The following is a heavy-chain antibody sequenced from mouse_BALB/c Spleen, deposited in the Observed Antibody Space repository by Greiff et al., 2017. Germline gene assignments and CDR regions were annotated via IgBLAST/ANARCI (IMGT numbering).Heavy chain of an antibody. CDR3: TRGDITTVVASDY. CDR1: GYTFTDYE. Sequence: VQLQQSGAELVRPGASVTLSCKASGYTFTDYEMHWVKQTPVHGLEWIGAIDPETGGTAYNQKFKGKATLTADKSSSTAYMELRSLTSEDSAVYYCTRGDITTVVASDYGGQGTTLTVSS. J-gene: IGHJ2*01. CDR2: IDPETGGT. V-gene: IGHV1-15*01. D-gene: IGHD1-1*01.